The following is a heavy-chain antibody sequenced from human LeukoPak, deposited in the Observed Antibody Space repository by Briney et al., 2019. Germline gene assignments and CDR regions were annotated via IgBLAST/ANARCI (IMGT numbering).Heavy chain of an antibody. J-gene: IGHJ3*02. CDR3: ARSADLDRIMNQGFDM. D-gene: IGHD3-16*01. Sequence: PGGSLRLSCVASDVIFTSSAMNWVRQAPGKGPEWISFISSSSGVIHYADSVKGRFTTSRDNARKSLYLQLNSLRAEDTAVYYCARSADLDRIMNQGFDMWGQGTSVTV. V-gene: IGHV3-48*04. CDR2: ISSSSGVI. CDR1: DVIFTSSA.